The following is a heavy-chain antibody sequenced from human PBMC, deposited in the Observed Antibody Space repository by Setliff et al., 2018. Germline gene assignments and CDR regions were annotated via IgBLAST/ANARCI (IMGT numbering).Heavy chain of an antibody. CDR3: ARDPHTPTVTTRGDY. D-gene: IGHD4-17*01. Sequence: PSETLSLTCTVSGGSISSSSYYWGWIRQPPGKGLEWIGSIYYSGSTNYNPSLKSRVTISVDTSKNQFSLKLSSVTAADTAVYYCARDPHTPTVTTRGDYWGQGTLVTVSS. CDR2: IYYSGST. CDR1: GGSISSSSYY. J-gene: IGHJ4*02. V-gene: IGHV4-39*07.